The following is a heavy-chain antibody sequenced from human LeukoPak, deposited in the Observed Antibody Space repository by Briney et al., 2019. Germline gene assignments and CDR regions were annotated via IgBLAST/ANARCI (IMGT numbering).Heavy chain of an antibody. D-gene: IGHD6-13*01. CDR1: GGSISSYY. CDR3: ARTESSSWYSYYYYYYMDV. CDR2: IYYSGST. Sequence: SETLSLTCTVSGGSISSYYWSWIPQPPGKGLEWIGYIYYSGSTNYNPSLKSRVTISVDTSKNQFSLKLSSVTAADTAVYYCARTESSSWYSYYYYYYMDVWGKGTTVTVSS. J-gene: IGHJ6*03. V-gene: IGHV4-59*01.